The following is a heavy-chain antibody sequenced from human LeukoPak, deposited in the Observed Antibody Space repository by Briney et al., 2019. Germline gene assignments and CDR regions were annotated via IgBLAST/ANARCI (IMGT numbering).Heavy chain of an antibody. V-gene: IGHV3-74*01. Sequence: GGSLRLSCVASEFTFSGAWMHWVRQAPGKGLVWVSRINSDGSSTSYADSVKGRFTISRDNAKNTLCLQMNSLRAEDTAVYYCARETGSGYGMDVWGQGTTVTVSS. CDR1: EFTFSGAW. D-gene: IGHD3-10*01. CDR3: ARETGSGYGMDV. J-gene: IGHJ6*02. CDR2: INSDGSST.